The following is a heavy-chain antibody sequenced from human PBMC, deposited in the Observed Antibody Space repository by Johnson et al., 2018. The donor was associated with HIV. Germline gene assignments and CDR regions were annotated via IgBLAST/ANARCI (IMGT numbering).Heavy chain of an antibody. CDR3: AKAVTGEGAFDI. D-gene: IGHD7-27*01. J-gene: IGHJ3*02. CDR1: GFTFSSND. Sequence: VQLVESGGGVVQPGGSLRLSCAASGFTFSSNDMKWVRQAPGKGLEWVSGINWNGGSTGYADSVKGRFTISRDNSKNTLYLQMNSLRAEDTAVYYCAKAVTGEGAFDIWGQGTMVTVSS. CDR2: INWNGGST. V-gene: IGHV3-23*04.